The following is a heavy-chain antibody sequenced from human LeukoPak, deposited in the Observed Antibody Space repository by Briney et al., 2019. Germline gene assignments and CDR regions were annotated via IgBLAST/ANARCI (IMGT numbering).Heavy chain of an antibody. V-gene: IGHV3-21*04. J-gene: IGHJ4*02. CDR1: GFTFSSYS. Sequence: GGSLRLSCAASGFTFSSYSMNWVRQAPGKGLEWVSSISSSSSYIYYADSVKGRFTISRDNSKNSLYLQMNSLRAEDTALYYCAKDIRAVAGLEPYYFDYWGQGTLVTVSS. D-gene: IGHD6-19*01. CDR2: ISSSSSYI. CDR3: AKDIRAVAGLEPYYFDY.